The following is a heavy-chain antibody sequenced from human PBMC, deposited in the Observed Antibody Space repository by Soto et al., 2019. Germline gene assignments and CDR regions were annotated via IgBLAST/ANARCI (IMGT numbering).Heavy chain of an antibody. V-gene: IGHV3-23*01. CDR1: GFICSSYD. CDR3: AKATATGGGAFEI. D-gene: IGHD2-8*02. J-gene: IGHJ3*02. CDR2: ILVGGST. Sequence: PGGSLRLSCAVSGFICSSYDMSWVRQAPGKGLEWVSTILVGGSTHYEDSVEGRFTISRDTSKNTVYLQMNSLTAGDTAVYYCAKATATGGGAFEIYGQGTMVTVSS.